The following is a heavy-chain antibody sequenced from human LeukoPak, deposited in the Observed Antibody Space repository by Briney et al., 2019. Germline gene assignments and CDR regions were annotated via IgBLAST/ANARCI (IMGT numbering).Heavy chain of an antibody. D-gene: IGHD3-3*01. J-gene: IGHJ4*02. Sequence: GGSLRLSCAASGFTFSSYSMNWVRQAPGKGLEWVSSISSSSSYIYYADSVKGRFTISRDNAKNSLYLQMNSLRAEDTAVYYCADEDYDFWSGYSHYWGQGTLVTVSS. CDR1: GFTFSSYS. CDR2: ISSSSSYI. CDR3: ADEDYDFWSGYSHY. V-gene: IGHV3-21*01.